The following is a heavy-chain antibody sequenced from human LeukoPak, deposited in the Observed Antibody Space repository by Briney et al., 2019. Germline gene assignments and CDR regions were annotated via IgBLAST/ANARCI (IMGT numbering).Heavy chain of an antibody. D-gene: IGHD3-10*01. CDR3: ARGPFYYGSGSYNY. V-gene: IGHV4-59*12. Sequence: SETLSLTCTVSGGSISSYYWSRIRQPPGKGLEWIGYIYYSGSTNYNPSLKSRVTISVDTSKNQFSLKLSSVTAADTAVYYCARGPFYYGSGSYNYWGQGTLVTVSS. CDR2: IYYSGST. CDR1: GGSISSYY. J-gene: IGHJ4*02.